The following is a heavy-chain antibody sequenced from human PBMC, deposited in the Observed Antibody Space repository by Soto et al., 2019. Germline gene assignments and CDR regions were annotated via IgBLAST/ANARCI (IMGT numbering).Heavy chain of an antibody. Sequence: ASVMVPCKASGYTFSGYYIHWARLAPGQGLEWMGWISPNSGGTNYAQKFQGRVTMTLDTSISTAYMELSRLRSDDTAVYYCARDLRRSGNGMDVWGQGTTVTVSS. J-gene: IGHJ6*02. CDR3: ARDLRRSGNGMDV. CDR1: GYTFSGYY. D-gene: IGHD3-10*01. CDR2: ISPNSGGT. V-gene: IGHV1-2*02.